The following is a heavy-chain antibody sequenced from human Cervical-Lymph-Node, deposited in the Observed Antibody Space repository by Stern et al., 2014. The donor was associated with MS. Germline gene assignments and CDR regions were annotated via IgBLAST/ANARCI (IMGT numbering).Heavy chain of an antibody. J-gene: IGHJ4*02. V-gene: IGHV4-34*01. CDR1: GGSFSGYY. CDR2: INHSGST. CDR3: ARMRLRFLDY. Sequence: QVQLGQWGAGLLKPSETLSLTCAVYGGSFSGYYWSWIRQPPGKGLEWIGEINHSGSTNYNPSLKSRVTISVDTSKNQFSLKLSSVTAADTAVYYCARMRLRFLDYWGQGTLVTVSS. D-gene: IGHD5-12*01.